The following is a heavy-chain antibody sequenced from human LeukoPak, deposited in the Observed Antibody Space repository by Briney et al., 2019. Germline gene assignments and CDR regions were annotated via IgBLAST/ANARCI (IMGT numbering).Heavy chain of an antibody. V-gene: IGHV3-48*04. CDR3: ARDLSKPGFPIYYYYYMDV. J-gene: IGHJ6*03. Sequence: GGSLRLSCAASVFTFSSYSMNWVRQAPGKGLEWVSYISSSSSTIYYADSVKGRFTISRDNAKNSLYLQMNSLRAEDTAVYYCARDLSKPGFPIYYYYYMDVWGKGTTVTVSS. CDR2: ISSSSSTI. CDR1: VFTFSSYS.